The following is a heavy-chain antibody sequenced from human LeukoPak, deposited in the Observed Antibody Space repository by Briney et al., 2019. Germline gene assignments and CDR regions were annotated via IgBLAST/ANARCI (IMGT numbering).Heavy chain of an antibody. CDR3: ATGFFYYYYMDV. D-gene: IGHD3-10*01. J-gene: IGHJ6*03. V-gene: IGHV3-74*01. CDR2: INSDGSST. Sequence: GMSLRLSCAASGFTFSSYWMHWVRQAPGKGLVWVSRINSDGSSTSYADSVKGRFTISRDNAKNTLYLQMHSLRAEDTAVYYCATGFFYYYYMDVWGKGTTVTVSS. CDR1: GFTFSSYW.